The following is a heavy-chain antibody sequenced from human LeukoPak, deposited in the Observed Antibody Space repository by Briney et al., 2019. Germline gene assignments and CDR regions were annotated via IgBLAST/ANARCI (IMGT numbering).Heavy chain of an antibody. D-gene: IGHD4-23*01. J-gene: IGHJ3*02. V-gene: IGHV1-2*02. CDR3: ARDGNFDI. CDR2: ISSNSGDT. Sequence: ASVKVSCKASGYTLTDYYMHWVRQAPGQGLEWMGWISSNSGDTSYAQKFQGRVTMTRDTSISTAYMELSKLRSDDTAVYYCARDGNFDIWGQGTMVTVSS. CDR1: GYTLTDYY.